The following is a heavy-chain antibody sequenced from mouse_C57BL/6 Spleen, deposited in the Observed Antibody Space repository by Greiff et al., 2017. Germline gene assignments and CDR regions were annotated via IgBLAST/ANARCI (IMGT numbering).Heavy chain of an antibody. V-gene: IGHV1-81*01. D-gene: IGHD2-4*01. CDR3: ARGGYDYDVKFDY. Sequence: QVQLQQSGAELARPGASVKLSCKASGYTFTSYGISWVKQRTGQGLEWIGEIYPRSGNTYYNEKFKGKATLTADKSSSTASMELRSLTSEDSAVYFCARGGYDYDVKFDYWGQGTTLTVSS. CDR1: GYTFTSYG. J-gene: IGHJ2*01. CDR2: IYPRSGNT.